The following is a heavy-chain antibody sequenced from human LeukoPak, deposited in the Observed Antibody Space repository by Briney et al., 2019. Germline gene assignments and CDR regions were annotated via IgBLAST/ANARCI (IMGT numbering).Heavy chain of an antibody. D-gene: IGHD6-6*01. V-gene: IGHV4-39*07. CDR3: ARDKGRITARPYFDY. Sequence: SETLSLTCSVSGGSINSSIYWGWIRQPPGKGLEWIGSIYYGGSTYYNPSLKSRVTISVDTSKNQFSLKLSSVSAADTAVYYCARDKGRITARPYFDYWGQGTLVTVSS. CDR2: IYYGGST. CDR1: GGSINSSIY. J-gene: IGHJ4*02.